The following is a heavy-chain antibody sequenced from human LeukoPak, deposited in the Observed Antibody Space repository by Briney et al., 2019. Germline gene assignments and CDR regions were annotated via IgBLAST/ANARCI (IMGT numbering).Heavy chain of an antibody. J-gene: IGHJ6*03. V-gene: IGHV3-73*01. CDR2: IRSKANSYAT. Sequence: GGSLRLSCAASGFTFSGSAMHWVRQASGKGLDWVGRIRSKANSYATAYAASVKGRFTISRDDSKNTAYLQMNSLKTEDTAVYYCTRQGCSGGSCYFDYYYYMDVWGKGTTVTVSS. CDR1: GFTFSGSA. CDR3: TRQGCSGGSCYFDYYYYMDV. D-gene: IGHD2-15*01.